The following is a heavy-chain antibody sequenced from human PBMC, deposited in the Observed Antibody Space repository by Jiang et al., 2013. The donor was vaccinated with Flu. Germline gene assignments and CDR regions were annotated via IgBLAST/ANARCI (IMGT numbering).Heavy chain of an antibody. J-gene: IGHJ4*02. D-gene: IGHD6-19*01. CDR1: GYTFTNSY. V-gene: IGHV1-46*03. Sequence: GAEVKKPGASVKVSCKASGYTFTNSYMHWVRQAPGQRLEWMGIINPSGGSTSYAQKFQGRVHMTRDTSTSTFYMELSSLRSEDTAIYYCAREGRDGGWYFIDYWGQGTLVTVSS. CDR3: AREGRDGGWYFIDY. CDR2: INPSGGST.